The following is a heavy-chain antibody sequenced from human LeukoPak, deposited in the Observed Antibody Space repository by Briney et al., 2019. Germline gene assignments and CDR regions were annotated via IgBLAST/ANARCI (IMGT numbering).Heavy chain of an antibody. D-gene: IGHD3-3*01. CDR3: ARDGGLTYYDFWSGYYRDLGMDV. V-gene: IGHV4-34*01. Sequence: PSETLSLTCSVSDDSMSGYYWSWIRQPPGKGLEWIGEINHSGSTNYNPSLKSRVTISVDTSKNQFSLKLSSVTAADTAVYYCARDGGLTYYDFWSGYYRDLGMDVWGQGTTVTVSS. CDR1: DDSMSGYY. J-gene: IGHJ6*02. CDR2: INHSGST.